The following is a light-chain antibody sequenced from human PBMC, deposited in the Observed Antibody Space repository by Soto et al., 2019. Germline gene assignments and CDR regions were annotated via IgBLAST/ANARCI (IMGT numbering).Light chain of an antibody. CDR3: QSYDSSIYVV. CDR1: SGSIASNY. CDR2: EDN. Sequence: FMLTQPHSVSEAPGKTVTISCTRSSGSIASNYVQWYQQRPGSAPTTVIYEDNQRPSGVPDRFSGSIDSSSNSASLTISGLKTEYEADYYCQSYDSSIYVVFGGGTKVTVL. V-gene: IGLV6-57*03. J-gene: IGLJ2*01.